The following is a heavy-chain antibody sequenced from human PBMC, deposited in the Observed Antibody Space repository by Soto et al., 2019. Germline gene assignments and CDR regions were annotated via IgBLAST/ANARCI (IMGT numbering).Heavy chain of an antibody. Sequence: QVQLVQSGAEVKKPGSSVKVSCKASGGTFSSYTISWVRQAPGQGLEWMGRIVPILGIANYAQKLQGRVTITADKSPSLAYIELSSLRSEVTAVYYCAKSGDGYNSAFDYWGQGTLVTVSS. V-gene: IGHV1-69*02. D-gene: IGHD1-1*01. CDR2: IVPILGIA. CDR1: GGTFSSYT. CDR3: AKSGDGYNSAFDY. J-gene: IGHJ4*02.